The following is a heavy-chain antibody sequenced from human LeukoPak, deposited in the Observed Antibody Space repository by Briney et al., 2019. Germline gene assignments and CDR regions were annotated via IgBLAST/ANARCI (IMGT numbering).Heavy chain of an antibody. V-gene: IGHV3-20*04. D-gene: IGHD3-10*01. CDR1: GFTFDDYG. CDR3: ARDAGSGSYPAYMDV. CDR2: INWSGGST. J-gene: IGHJ6*03. Sequence: PGGSLRLSCAASGFTFDDYGMSWVRHAPGKGLEWVSGINWSGGSTGYADSVKGRFTISRDNAKNSLYLQMNSLAAEDTALYYCARDAGSGSYPAYMDVWGKGTTVTVSS.